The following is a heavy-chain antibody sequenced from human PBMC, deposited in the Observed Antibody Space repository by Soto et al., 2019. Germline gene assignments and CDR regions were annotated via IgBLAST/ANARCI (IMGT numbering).Heavy chain of an antibody. CDR2: IYYSGST. CDR1: GGSVSSGSYY. J-gene: IGHJ5*02. CDR3: ARSGSYYGWFAP. V-gene: IGHV4-61*01. D-gene: IGHD1-26*01. Sequence: TLSLTCTVSGGSVSSGSYYWSWIRQPPGKGLEWIGYIYYSGSTNYNPSLKSRVTISVDTSKNQFSLKLSSVTAADTAVYYCARSGSYYGWFAPWGQGTLVTVSS.